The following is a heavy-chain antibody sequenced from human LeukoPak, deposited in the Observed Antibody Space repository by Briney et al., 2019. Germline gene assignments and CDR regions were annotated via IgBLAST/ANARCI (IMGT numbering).Heavy chain of an antibody. CDR3: ARSSGYELYFDY. V-gene: IGHV3-48*03. D-gene: IGHD5-12*01. J-gene: IGHJ4*02. CDR1: GFTFSSYE. CDR2: ISSSGSTI. Sequence: PGGSLRLSCAASGFTFSSYEINWVRQAPGKGLEWVSYISSSGSTIYYADSVKGRFTISRDNAKNSLYLQMNSLRAEDTAVYYCARSSGYELYFDYWGQGTLVTVSS.